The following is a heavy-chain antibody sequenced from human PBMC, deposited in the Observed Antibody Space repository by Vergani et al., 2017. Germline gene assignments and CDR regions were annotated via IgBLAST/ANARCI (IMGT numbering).Heavy chain of an antibody. J-gene: IGHJ5*02. CDR3: ARGRDPTGYSSSWYGVWFDP. CDR1: GYPFTSYY. CDR2: INPSGGST. Sequence: QVQLVQSGAEVKKPGASVKVSCKASGYPFTSYYMHWVRQAPGQGLEWMGIINPSGGSTSYAQKFQGRVTMTRDTSTSTVYMELSSLRSEDTAVYYCARGRDPTGYSSSWYGVWFDPWGQGTLVTVSS. D-gene: IGHD6-13*01. V-gene: IGHV1-46*01.